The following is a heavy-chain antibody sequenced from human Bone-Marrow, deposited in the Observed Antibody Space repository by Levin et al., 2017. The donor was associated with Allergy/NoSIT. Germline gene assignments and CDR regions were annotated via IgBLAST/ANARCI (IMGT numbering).Heavy chain of an antibody. J-gene: IGHJ4*02. D-gene: IGHD4-17*01. CDR2: VYFNGVI. Sequence: SETLSLTCTVSGGTINTNNYYWGWIRQPPGKGLEWIANVYFNGVIHYNPSLKSRVSLSMDTSRDQFSLSLKSVTAADTAMYYCATVNFYGDYFNFWGPRTLVTVSS. V-gene: IGHV4-39*01. CDR1: GGTINTNNYY. CDR3: ATVNFYGDYFNF.